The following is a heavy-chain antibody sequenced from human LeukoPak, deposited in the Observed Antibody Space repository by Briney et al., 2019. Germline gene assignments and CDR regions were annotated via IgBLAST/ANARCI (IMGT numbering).Heavy chain of an antibody. CDR3: ATAPVVAAYYYGMDV. J-gene: IGHJ6*02. V-gene: IGHV3-43*02. Sequence: PGGSLRLSCAASGFTFDDYAMHWVRQAPGKGLEWVSLISGDGGSTYYADSVKGRFTISRDNSKNSLYLQVNSLRTEDTALYYCATAPVVAAYYYGMDVWGQGTTVAVSS. CDR2: ISGDGGST. D-gene: IGHD2-15*01. CDR1: GFTFDDYA.